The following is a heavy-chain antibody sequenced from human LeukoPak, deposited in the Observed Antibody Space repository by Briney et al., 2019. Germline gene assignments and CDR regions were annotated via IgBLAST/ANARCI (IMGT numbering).Heavy chain of an antibody. V-gene: IGHV1-8*01. Sequence: GASVKVSCKASGHTFTSYDINWVRQATGQGLEWMGWMNPNSGNTGYAQKFQGRVTMTRNTSISTAYMELSSLRSEDTAVYYCARGGFITGTPGEDYWGQGTLVTVSS. D-gene: IGHD1-7*01. CDR3: ARGGFITGTPGEDY. J-gene: IGHJ4*02. CDR2: MNPNSGNT. CDR1: GHTFTSYD.